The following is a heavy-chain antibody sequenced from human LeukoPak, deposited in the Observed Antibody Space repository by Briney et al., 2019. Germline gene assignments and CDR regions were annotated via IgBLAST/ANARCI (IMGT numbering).Heavy chain of an antibody. J-gene: IGHJ4*02. D-gene: IGHD4-17*01. CDR2: ILNVGSNK. CDR1: GFTFSSYG. CDR3: VRAPFMTTGWGIDY. V-gene: IGHV3-30*02. Sequence: GSLRLSCAASGFTFSSYGMHWVRRAPRKGVGWGAFILNVGSNKYYADSSKGRFTISRDNSKNTLYLQMNILTAEDPAFYYYVRAPFMTTGWGIDYWGQGTLVTVSS.